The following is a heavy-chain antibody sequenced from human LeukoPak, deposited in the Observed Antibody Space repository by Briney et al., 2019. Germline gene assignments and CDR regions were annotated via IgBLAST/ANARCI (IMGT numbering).Heavy chain of an antibody. D-gene: IGHD6-19*01. CDR2: INPNSGGT. Sequence: ASVKVSCKASGYTFTGYYMHWVRQAPGQGLEWMGWINPNSGGTNYAQKFQGRVTMTRDTSISTAYMELSRLRSDDTAVYYCAKDRGSSGWYNYYYYMDVWGKGTTVTISS. CDR3: AKDRGSSGWYNYYYYMDV. V-gene: IGHV1-2*02. CDR1: GYTFTGYY. J-gene: IGHJ6*03.